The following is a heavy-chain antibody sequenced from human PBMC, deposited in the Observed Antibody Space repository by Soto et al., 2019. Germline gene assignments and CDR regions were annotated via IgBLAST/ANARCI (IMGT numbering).Heavy chain of an antibody. Sequence: GGSLRLSCAASGFTFSSYAMSWVRQAPGKGLEWVSAISGRGGSTYYADSVKGRFTISRDNSKNTLYLQMNSLRAEDTAVYYCAKGADQLLSMGGMDGCDQETTVTVAS. J-gene: IGHJ6*02. D-gene: IGHD2-2*01. CDR1: GFTFSSYA. CDR3: AKGADQLLSMGGMDG. CDR2: ISGRGGST. V-gene: IGHV3-23*01.